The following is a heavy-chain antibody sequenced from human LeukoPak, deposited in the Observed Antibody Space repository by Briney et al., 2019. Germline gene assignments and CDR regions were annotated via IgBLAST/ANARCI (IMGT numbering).Heavy chain of an antibody. CDR1: GFTFSSFS. D-gene: IGHD3-10*01. Sequence: GGSLRLSCAASGFTFSSFSMNWVRQAPGKGLEWISFITSSGGTIYYSDSVKGRFTISRNDAKNSLYLQMNNLRVEDTAVYYCAREGVAALGEHWGRGTLVTVSS. V-gene: IGHV3-48*04. CDR3: AREGVAALGEH. CDR2: ITSSGGTI. J-gene: IGHJ1*01.